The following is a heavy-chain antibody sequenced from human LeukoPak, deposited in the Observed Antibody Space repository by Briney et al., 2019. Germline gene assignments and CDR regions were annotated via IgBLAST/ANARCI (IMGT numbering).Heavy chain of an antibody. CDR2: IYNGGST. J-gene: IGHJ4*02. Sequence: GGSLRLSCAASGFTVSSNYMSWVRQAPGKGLEWVSVIYNGGSTYYADSVKGRFTISRDNSKNTLYLQMNSLRAEDTAVYYCAREGLRFLPMFDYWGQGTLVTVSS. CDR3: AREGLRFLPMFDY. D-gene: IGHD3-3*01. V-gene: IGHV3-66*02. CDR1: GFTVSSNY.